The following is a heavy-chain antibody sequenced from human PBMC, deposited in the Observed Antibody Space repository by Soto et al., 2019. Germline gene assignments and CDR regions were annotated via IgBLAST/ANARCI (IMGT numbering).Heavy chain of an antibody. CDR2: ISAGGGAT. J-gene: IGHJ4*02. V-gene: IGHV3-23*01. CDR3: AKGIEYSSSGSYYFDY. Sequence: PGGSLRLSCAASGFTFSDYALSWVRQAPGKGLEWVSGISAGGGATYYADSVKGRFSISRDNSKNTLYLQMNSLRAEDTAVYYCAKGIEYSSSGSYYFDYWGQGTLVTVSS. CDR1: GFTFSDYA. D-gene: IGHD6-6*01.